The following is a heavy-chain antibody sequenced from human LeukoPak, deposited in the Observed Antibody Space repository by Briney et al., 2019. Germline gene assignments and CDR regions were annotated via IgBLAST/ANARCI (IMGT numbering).Heavy chain of an antibody. CDR3: ARHYCSGGSCYYYYYGMDV. CDR2: IYSGGST. V-gene: IGHV3-53*01. Sequence: GGSLRLSCAASGFTVSSNYMSWVRQAPGKGLEWVSVIYSGGSTYYADSVKGRFTISRDNCKNTLYLQMNSLRAEDTAVYYCARHYCSGGSCYYYYYGMDVWGQGTTVTVSS. D-gene: IGHD2-15*01. J-gene: IGHJ6*02. CDR1: GFTVSSNY.